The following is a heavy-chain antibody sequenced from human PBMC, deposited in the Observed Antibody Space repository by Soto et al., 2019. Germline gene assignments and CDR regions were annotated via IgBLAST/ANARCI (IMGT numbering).Heavy chain of an antibody. V-gene: IGHV3-23*01. CDR3: AKRYWYDGSGLWDY. D-gene: IGHD3-22*01. Sequence: EVQLLESGGGLVQPGGSLRLSCAASGFTFSSYGMSWVRQAPGKGLEWVSTISYSGGSTYYTDSVKGRFPISRDNSKNTLYLQMNSLRAEDTAVYYCAKRYWYDGSGLWDYWGQGTLVTVSS. J-gene: IGHJ4*02. CDR1: GFTFSSYG. CDR2: ISYSGGST.